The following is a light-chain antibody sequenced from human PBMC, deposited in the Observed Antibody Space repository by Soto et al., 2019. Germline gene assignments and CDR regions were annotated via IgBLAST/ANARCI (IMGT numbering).Light chain of an antibody. CDR1: QSVSNNY. CDR2: GAS. V-gene: IGKV3-20*01. J-gene: IGKJ1*01. Sequence: EIVLTQSPGTLSLSLGERSTLXXRDSQSVSNNYLAWYQQKPGQAPXLLIYGASNRATGIPDRFSGSGSGTDFTLTISRLEPEDFAVYYCQQYGSSGTFGQGTKVDI. CDR3: QQYGSSGT.